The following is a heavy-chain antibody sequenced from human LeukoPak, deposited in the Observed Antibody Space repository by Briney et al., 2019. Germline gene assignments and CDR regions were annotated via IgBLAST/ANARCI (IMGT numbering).Heavy chain of an antibody. D-gene: IGHD2-15*01. CDR1: GFTFSTHS. V-gene: IGHV3-74*01. Sequence: PGGSLSLSCTASGFTFSTHSMHCIPQSPGKGPVWVSRINSDGSSTRYADSVTGRFTISRDNAKNTVYLQMNSLRAEDTAVYYCAKVLGGLWPGIDYWGQGTVVTVSS. CDR2: INSDGSST. J-gene: IGHJ4*02. CDR3: AKVLGGLWPGIDY.